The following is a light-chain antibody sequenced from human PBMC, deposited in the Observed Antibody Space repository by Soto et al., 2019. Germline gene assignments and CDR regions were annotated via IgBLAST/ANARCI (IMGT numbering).Light chain of an antibody. V-gene: IGKV3-11*01. J-gene: IGKJ4*01. CDR3: QQRNSGPPRVT. CDR1: RSVDKF. CDR2: DAS. Sequence: IVLTQSPATLFLSPGVTATLSCSVLRSVDKFLAWYQQNPGQAPRLLVYDASKRATGIPARFGGSGSGTYFTLTISSLEPEDFAVCYCQQRNSGPPRVTFGGGTKVEIK.